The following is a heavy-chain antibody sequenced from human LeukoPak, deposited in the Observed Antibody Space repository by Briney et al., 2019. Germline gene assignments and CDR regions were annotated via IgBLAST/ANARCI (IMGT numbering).Heavy chain of an antibody. J-gene: IGHJ6*02. D-gene: IGHD1-14*01. Sequence: GGSLRLSCAASGFTFSSYNMNWVRQAPGEGLEWVSSISSSSNFIYYADSVRGRFTVSRDNAKNSLFLQMNSLRAEDTAVYYCAKNQGGWSSYYYYGMDVWGQGTTVTVSS. CDR1: GFTFSSYN. CDR3: AKNQGGWSSYYYYGMDV. V-gene: IGHV3-21*01. CDR2: ISSSSNFI.